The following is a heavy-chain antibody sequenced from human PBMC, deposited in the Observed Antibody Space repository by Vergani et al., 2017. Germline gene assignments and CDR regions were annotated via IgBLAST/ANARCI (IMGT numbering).Heavy chain of an antibody. CDR2: ISWNSGSI. J-gene: IGHJ4*02. Sequence: EVQLVESGGGLVQPGRSLRLSCAASGFTFDDYAMHWVRQAPGKGMEWVSGISWNSGSIGYADSVKVRFTISRDNAKNSLYLQMNSLRAEDTALYYCAKDRSDILSSGLTAAFDCWGQGTLVTVSS. D-gene: IGHD6-19*01. V-gene: IGHV3-9*01. CDR3: AKDRSDILSSGLTAAFDC. CDR1: GFTFDDYA.